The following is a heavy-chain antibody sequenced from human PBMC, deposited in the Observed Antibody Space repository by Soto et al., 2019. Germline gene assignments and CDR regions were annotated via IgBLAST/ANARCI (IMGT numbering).Heavy chain of an antibody. J-gene: IGHJ4*02. CDR2: IYYSGST. CDR3: ARDVGPTFNFDY. V-gene: IGHV4-59*01. CDR1: GGSISSYY. D-gene: IGHD3-16*01. Sequence: SETLSLTCTVSGGSISSYYWSWLRQPPGKGLEWIGYIYYSGSTNYNPSLKSRVTISVDTSKNQFSLKLTSVTAADTAVSYCARDVGPTFNFDYWGQGTLVTVSS.